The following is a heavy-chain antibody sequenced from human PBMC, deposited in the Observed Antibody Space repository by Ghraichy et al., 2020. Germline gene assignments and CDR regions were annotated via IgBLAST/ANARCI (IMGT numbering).Heavy chain of an antibody. D-gene: IGHD2-15*01. J-gene: IGHJ4*02. CDR3: AKDPYCSGGSCYSPAY. V-gene: IGHV3-23*01. CDR1: GFTFSSYA. Sequence: GGSLRLSCAASGFTFSSYAMSWVRQAPGKGLEWVSAISGSGGSTYYADSVKGRFTISRDNSKNTLYLQMNSLRAEDTAVYYCAKDPYCSGGSCYSPAYWGQGTLVTVSS. CDR2: ISGSGGST.